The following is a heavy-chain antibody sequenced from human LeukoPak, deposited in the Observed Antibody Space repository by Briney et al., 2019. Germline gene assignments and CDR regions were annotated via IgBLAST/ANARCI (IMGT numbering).Heavy chain of an antibody. J-gene: IGHJ4*02. Sequence: GRSLRLSCAASGFTFSSYGMHWVRQAPGKGLEWVAVIWYDGSNKYYADSVKGRFTISRDNSKNTLYLQMNSLRAEDTAVYYCARDSRGYSGFEPLDYWGQGTLVTVSS. CDR1: GFTFSSYG. D-gene: IGHD5-12*01. V-gene: IGHV3-33*01. CDR3: ARDSRGYSGFEPLDY. CDR2: IWYDGSNK.